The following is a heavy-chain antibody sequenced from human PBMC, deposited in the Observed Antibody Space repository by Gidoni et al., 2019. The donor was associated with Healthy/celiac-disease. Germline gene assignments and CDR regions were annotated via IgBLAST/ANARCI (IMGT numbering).Heavy chain of an antibody. Sequence: QVQLQESGPGLVKPSGTLSLTCAVSGGSISSSNWWSWVRQPPGKGLEWIGEIYHSGSTNYNPSLKSRVTISVDKSKNQFSLKLSSVTAADTAVYYCARDKRGFDWNDNLGFDYWGQGTLVTVSS. CDR2: IYHSGST. D-gene: IGHD1-1*01. CDR3: ARDKRGFDWNDNLGFDY. V-gene: IGHV4-4*02. CDR1: GGSISSSNW. J-gene: IGHJ4*02.